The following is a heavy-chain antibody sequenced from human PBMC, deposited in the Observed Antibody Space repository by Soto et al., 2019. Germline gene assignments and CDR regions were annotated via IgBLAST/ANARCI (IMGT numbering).Heavy chain of an antibody. CDR2: MNPNSGNK. CDR1: GYTFTSYD. J-gene: IGHJ5*02. Sequence: ASVKVSCKASGYTFTSYDINWERQATGKGLEWMGWMNPNSGNKGYAQKFQGRVTMTRNNSISTAYMELSSLRSEYTAVYYCARALHTYYYDSSGYPYNWFDPWGQGTLVTVSS. D-gene: IGHD3-22*01. CDR3: ARALHTYYYDSSGYPYNWFDP. V-gene: IGHV1-8*01.